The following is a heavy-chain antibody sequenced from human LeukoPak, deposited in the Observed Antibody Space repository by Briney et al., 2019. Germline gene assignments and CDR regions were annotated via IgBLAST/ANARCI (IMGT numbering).Heavy chain of an antibody. Sequence: GGSLRLSCSASGFTLRSYSMNWVRQAPGKGLEWVSSISTTSSYIQYADSVKGRFTISRDNSKNTLYLQMNSLRAEDTAVYYCAKEPTMIVRAGGYWGQGTLVTVSS. CDR3: AKEPTMIVRAGGY. J-gene: IGHJ4*02. V-gene: IGHV3-21*04. CDR1: GFTLRSYS. CDR2: ISTTSSYI. D-gene: IGHD3-22*01.